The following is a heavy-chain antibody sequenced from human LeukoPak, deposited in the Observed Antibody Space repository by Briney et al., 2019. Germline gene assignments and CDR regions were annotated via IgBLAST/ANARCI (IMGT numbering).Heavy chain of an antibody. CDR2: IYYSGTT. CDR3: ARNYGSGSYYSYYYMDV. CDR1: GGSISPYY. V-gene: IGHV4-59*01. J-gene: IGHJ6*03. D-gene: IGHD3-10*01. Sequence: SETLSPTCTVSGGSISPYYWSWIRQPPGKGLEWIGYIYYSGTTNYNPSLKSRVTISVDTSKKQISLKLSSVTAADTAVYYCARNYGSGSYYSYYYMDVWGKGTTVTVSS.